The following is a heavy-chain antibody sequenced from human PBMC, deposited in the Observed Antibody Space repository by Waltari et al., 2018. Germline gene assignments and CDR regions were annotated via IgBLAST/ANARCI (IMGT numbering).Heavy chain of an antibody. CDR2: IKQDGSEK. V-gene: IGHV3-7*01. J-gene: IGHJ4*02. Sequence: EVQLVESGGGLVQPGGSLRLSCAASGFTFSSYWMSWVRQAPGKGLEWVANIKQDGSEKYYVDSVKGRFTISRDNAKNSLYLQMNSLRAEDTAVYYCARERVLSGWYGDIDYWGQGTLVTVSS. CDR3: ARERVLSGWYGDIDY. CDR1: GFTFSSYW. D-gene: IGHD6-19*01.